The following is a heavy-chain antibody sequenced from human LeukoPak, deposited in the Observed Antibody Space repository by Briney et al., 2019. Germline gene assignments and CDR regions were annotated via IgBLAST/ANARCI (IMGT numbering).Heavy chain of an antibody. D-gene: IGHD5-18*01. CDR2: ISSSGSTI. CDR1: GFTFSSYS. CDR3: ARDDSYGLDY. Sequence: RAGGSLRLSCAASGFTFSSYSMNWVRQAPGKGLEWVSYISSSGSTIYYADSVKGRFTISRDNAKNSLYLQMNSLRAEDTAVYYCARDDSYGLDYWGQGTRATVSS. V-gene: IGHV3-48*04. J-gene: IGHJ4*02.